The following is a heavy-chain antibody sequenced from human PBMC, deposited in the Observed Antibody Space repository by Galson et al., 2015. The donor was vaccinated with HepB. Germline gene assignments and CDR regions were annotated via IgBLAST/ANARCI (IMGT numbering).Heavy chain of an antibody. J-gene: IGHJ6*03. CDR1: GGTLSSYA. V-gene: IGHV1-69*13. CDR3: AREYYDFWSGTYYFYYYMDV. CDR2: IIPMFGTA. D-gene: IGHD3-3*01. Sequence: SVKVSCKASGGTLSSYAISWVRQAPGQGLEWMGGIIPMFGTANYAQKFQGRVTITADEFTNTAYMELSSLRSEDTAVYYCAREYYDFWSGTYYFYYYMDVWGKGTTVTVSS.